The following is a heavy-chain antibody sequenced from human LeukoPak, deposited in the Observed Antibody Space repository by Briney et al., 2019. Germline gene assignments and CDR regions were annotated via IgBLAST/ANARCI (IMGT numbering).Heavy chain of an antibody. CDR1: GFTFSSNA. V-gene: IGHV3-23*01. CDR3: ARRGFTMVRGADYYYYGMDV. CDR2: ISGGDVST. D-gene: IGHD3-10*01. J-gene: IGHJ6*02. Sequence: GSLRLSCAASGFTFSSNAMSWVRQGQGKGLEWVSTISGGDVSTYYADSVMGRFTISRDNSKNTLYVQMNSLRAEDTAVYYCARRGFTMVRGADYYYYGMDVWGQGTTVTVSS.